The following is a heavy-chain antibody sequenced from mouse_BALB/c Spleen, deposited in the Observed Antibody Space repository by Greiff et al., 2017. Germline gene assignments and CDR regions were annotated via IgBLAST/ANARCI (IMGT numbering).Heavy chain of an antibody. CDR1: GYSITSGYY. Sequence: DVKLQESGPGLVKPSQSLSLTCSVTGYSITSGYYWNWIRQFPGNKLEWMGYISYDGSNNYNPSLKNRISITRDTSKNQFFLKLNSVTTEDTATYYCARGKGGNYEAFAYWGQGTLVTVSA. J-gene: IGHJ3*01. V-gene: IGHV3-6*02. CDR2: ISYDGSN. CDR3: ARGKGGNYEAFAY. D-gene: IGHD2-1*01.